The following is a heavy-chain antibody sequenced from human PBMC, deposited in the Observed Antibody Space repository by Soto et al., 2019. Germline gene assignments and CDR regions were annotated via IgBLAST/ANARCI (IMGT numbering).Heavy chain of an antibody. V-gene: IGHV4-59*01. CDR3: AREYYDFWSVTFSYYGMDV. CDR2: IYSSGTT. CDR1: GGSISRYY. J-gene: IGHJ6*02. Sequence: QVQLQESGPGLVKPSKTLSLTCSVSGGSISRYYWTWIRQPPGRGLEWVGNIYSSGTTNYNPSLKSRVTISIDTSKNQVSLKLNAVTAADTAVYFCAREYYDFWSVTFSYYGMDVWGQGTTVTVSS. D-gene: IGHD3-3*01.